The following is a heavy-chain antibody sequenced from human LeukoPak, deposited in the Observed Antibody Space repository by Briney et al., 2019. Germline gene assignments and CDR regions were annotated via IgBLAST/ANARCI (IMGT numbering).Heavy chain of an antibody. Sequence: GGSLRLSCAASGFTFTNYWMSWVRQAPGKGLEWVANIKEDGSEKYYVDSVKGRFIISRDNAKNALYLQMNRLRPEDAAVYYCAKAPVTTCRGAFCYPFDYWGLGTLVTVSS. D-gene: IGHD2-15*01. CDR1: GFTFTNYW. CDR2: IKEDGSEK. J-gene: IGHJ4*02. CDR3: AKAPVTTCRGAFCYPFDY. V-gene: IGHV3-7*03.